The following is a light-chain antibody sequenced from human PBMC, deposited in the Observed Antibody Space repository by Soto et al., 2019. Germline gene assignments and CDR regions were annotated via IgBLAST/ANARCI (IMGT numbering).Light chain of an antibody. Sequence: NFMLTQPHSVSESPGRTVTISCTGSSGSIASNYVQWYQQRPGSAPTIVIFEDNQRPSGVPDRFSGSIDTSSNSASLTISGLKTEDEADYYCQSYDSDSQGVFGEGTKVTVL. V-gene: IGLV6-57*02. CDR2: EDN. CDR3: QSYDSDSQGV. J-gene: IGLJ3*02. CDR1: SGSIASNY.